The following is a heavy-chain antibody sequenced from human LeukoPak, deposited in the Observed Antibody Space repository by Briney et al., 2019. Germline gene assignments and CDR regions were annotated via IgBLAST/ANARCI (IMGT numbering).Heavy chain of an antibody. Sequence: KASETLSLTCTVSGDSLSSDYYWAWIRQPPGKGLEWIASISQSGSAYSNPSLKSRLTTSIDSSKHQFSLRLTSVTAADTAVYYCARHAFRGYYFDYWGQGTLVTVSS. V-gene: IGHV4-38-2*02. CDR1: GDSLSSDYY. CDR3: ARHAFRGYYFDY. CDR2: ISQSGSA. D-gene: IGHD3-16*01. J-gene: IGHJ4*02.